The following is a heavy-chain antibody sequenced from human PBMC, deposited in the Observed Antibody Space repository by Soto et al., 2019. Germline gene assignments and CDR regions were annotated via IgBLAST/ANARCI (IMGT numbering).Heavy chain of an antibody. J-gene: IGHJ3*02. CDR2: IYPGDSDI. D-gene: IGHD3-10*01. V-gene: IGHV5-51*01. Sequence: GESLKISCKGSGYSFSTYWIAWVRQMPGKGLEWMGIIYPGDSDITYSPSFQGQVTISADKSISTVYLQWSSLKASDTAMYYCARRQVWFGELLHAFDIWGQGTMVTVSS. CDR3: ARRQVWFGELLHAFDI. CDR1: GYSFSTYW.